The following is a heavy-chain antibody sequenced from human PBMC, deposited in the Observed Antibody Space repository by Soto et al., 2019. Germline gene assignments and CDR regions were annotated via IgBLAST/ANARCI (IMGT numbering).Heavy chain of an antibody. CDR1: GFTFSSYA. CDR3: ASHFGTVVQAISERRYGMDV. Sequence: QVQLVESGGGVVQPGRSLRLSCAASGFTFSSYAMHWVRQAPGKGLEWVAVISYDGSNKYYEVSVKGRLTISRDNSKNTLYLPMKSLRAADTVVYYYASHFGTVVQAISERRYGMDVCGRGTKVTVSS. V-gene: IGHV3-30-3*01. D-gene: IGHD2-8*02. J-gene: IGHJ6*02. CDR2: ISYDGSNK.